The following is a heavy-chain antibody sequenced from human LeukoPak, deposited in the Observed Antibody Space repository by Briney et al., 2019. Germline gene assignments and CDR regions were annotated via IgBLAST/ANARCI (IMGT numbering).Heavy chain of an antibody. J-gene: IGHJ3*02. V-gene: IGHV1-46*01. D-gene: IGHD2-15*01. CDR1: GYTFTSYY. Sequence: ASVKVSCKASGYTFTSYYMHWVRQAPGQGLEWMGIINPSGGSTSYAQKFQGRVTMTRDTSTCTVYMELSSLRSEDTAVYYCARASVYGGSYNAFDIWGQGTMVTVSS. CDR3: ARASVYGGSYNAFDI. CDR2: INPSGGST.